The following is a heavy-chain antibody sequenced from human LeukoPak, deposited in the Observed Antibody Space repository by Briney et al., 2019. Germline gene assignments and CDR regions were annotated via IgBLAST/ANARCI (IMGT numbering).Heavy chain of an antibody. Sequence: SETLSLTCAVYGGSFSGYYWSWIRQPPGKGLEWIGEINHSGSTNYNPSLKSRVTISVDTSKNQFSLKLSSVTAADTAVYYCARHLRLGSYGGHYYFDYWGQGTLVTVSS. CDR3: ARHLRLGSYGGHYYFDY. V-gene: IGHV4-34*01. CDR1: GGSFSGYY. D-gene: IGHD2-21*02. J-gene: IGHJ4*02. CDR2: INHSGST.